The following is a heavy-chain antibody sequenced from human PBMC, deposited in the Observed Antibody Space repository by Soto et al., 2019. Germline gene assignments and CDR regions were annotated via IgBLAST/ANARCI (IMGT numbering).Heavy chain of an antibody. V-gene: IGHV4-39*01. CDR2: IYYSGST. Sequence: PSETLSLTCTVSGGSISISSYYWCWIRHPPGKGLEWIGSIYYSGSTYYNPSLKSRVTISVDTSKNQFSLKLSSVTAADTAVYYCARLFAFGGVPWRHYYLAVWGQGTTVTVSS. J-gene: IGHJ6*03. CDR3: ARLFAFGGVPWRHYYLAV. CDR1: GGSISISSYY. D-gene: IGHD3-16*01.